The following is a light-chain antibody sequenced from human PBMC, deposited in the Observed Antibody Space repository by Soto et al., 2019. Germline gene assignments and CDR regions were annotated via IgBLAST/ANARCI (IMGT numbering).Light chain of an antibody. J-gene: IGLJ1*01. V-gene: IGLV2-14*01. CDR3: SSYTSSSTLV. CDR2: DVS. CDR1: SSDAGDYNY. Sequence: QSALTQPASVSGSPGQSITISCTGTSSDAGDYNYVSWYQQQPGKAPKVMIYDVSNRPSGVSNRFSGSKSGNTASLTISGLQAEDEADYYCSSYTSSSTLVFGTGTKVTVL.